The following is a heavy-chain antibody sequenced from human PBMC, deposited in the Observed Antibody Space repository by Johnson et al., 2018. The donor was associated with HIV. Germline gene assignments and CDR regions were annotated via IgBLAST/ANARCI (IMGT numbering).Heavy chain of an antibody. Sequence: VQLVESGGVVVQPGGSLRLSCAASGFTFDDYAMHWVRQAPGKGLEWVSLISWDGGSTYYADSVKGRFTISRDNSKNSLYLQMYSLRAEDTALYYCAKENLSGAFDIWGQGTMVTVSS. J-gene: IGHJ3*02. CDR2: ISWDGGST. CDR3: AKENLSGAFDI. D-gene: IGHD1-14*01. CDR1: GFTFDDYA. V-gene: IGHV3-43D*03.